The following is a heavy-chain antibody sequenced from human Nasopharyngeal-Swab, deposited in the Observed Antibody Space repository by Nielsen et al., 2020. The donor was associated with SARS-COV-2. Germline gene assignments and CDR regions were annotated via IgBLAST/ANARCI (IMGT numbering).Heavy chain of an antibody. J-gene: IGHJ6*02. D-gene: IGHD1-26*01. CDR3: ARGRWDRYYYGMDV. Sequence: SETLSLTCAVYGGSFSGYYWSWIRQPPGKGLEWIGEINHSGSTNYNPSLKSRVTISVDTSKNQFSLKLSSVTAAGTAVYYCARGRWDRYYYGMDVWGQGTTVTVSS. CDR1: GGSFSGYY. CDR2: INHSGST. V-gene: IGHV4-34*01.